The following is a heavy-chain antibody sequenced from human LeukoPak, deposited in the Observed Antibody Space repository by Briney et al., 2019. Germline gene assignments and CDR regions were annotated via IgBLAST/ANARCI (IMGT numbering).Heavy chain of an antibody. CDR2: IYYSGST. D-gene: IGHD1-26*01. J-gene: IGHJ4*02. Sequence: SETLSLTCTVSGGSISSYYWSWIRQPPGKGLEWVGYIYYSGSTNYNPSLKSRVTISVDTSKNQFSLKLSSVTAADTAVYYCARGLYSGSYYFDYWGQGTLVTVSS. V-gene: IGHV4-59*01. CDR3: ARGLYSGSYYFDY. CDR1: GGSISSYY.